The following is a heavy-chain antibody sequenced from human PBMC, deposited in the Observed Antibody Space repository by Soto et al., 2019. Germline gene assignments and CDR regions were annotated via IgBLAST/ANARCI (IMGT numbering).Heavy chain of an antibody. CDR3: AAHLKTTVTAYWYFDL. Sequence: QVHLQQWGAGLLKPSETLSLICAVYGGSFSGYYWSWIRQPPGKGLEWIGEINHSGSTNFNPALKSRVHISVDTSKKQFSLKLSSVPAADTAVYYCAAHLKTTVTAYWYFDLWGRGTLVTVSS. CDR2: INHSGST. D-gene: IGHD4-17*01. J-gene: IGHJ2*01. CDR1: GGSFSGYY. V-gene: IGHV4-34*01.